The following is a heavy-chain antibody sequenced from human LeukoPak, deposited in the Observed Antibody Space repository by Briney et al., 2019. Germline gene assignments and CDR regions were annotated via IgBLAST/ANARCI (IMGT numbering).Heavy chain of an antibody. J-gene: IGHJ4*02. CDR3: ARGYSSSYRIDY. V-gene: IGHV3-74*01. D-gene: IGHD6-6*01. CDR1: GFTFSSYW. Sequence: GGSLRLSCAASGFTFSSYWMHWVRQAPGKGLVWVSRINGDGSSTSDADSVKGRFTISRDNAKNTLYLQMNSLSAEDTAVYYCARGYSSSYRIDYWGQGTLVTVSS. CDR2: INGDGSST.